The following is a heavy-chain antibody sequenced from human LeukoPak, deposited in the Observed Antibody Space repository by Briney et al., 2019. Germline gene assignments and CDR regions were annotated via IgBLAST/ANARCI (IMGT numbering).Heavy chain of an antibody. D-gene: IGHD3-3*01. Sequence: GGSLRLSCAASGFTFSSYWMSWVRQAPGKGLEWVSNIKQDGSEKYYVDSVKGRFTISRDNAKNSLYLQMNSLRAEDTAVYYCASLNYDFWSGYLYFDHWGQGTLVTVSS. J-gene: IGHJ4*02. CDR2: IKQDGSEK. CDR1: GFTFSSYW. CDR3: ASLNYDFWSGYLYFDH. V-gene: IGHV3-7*01.